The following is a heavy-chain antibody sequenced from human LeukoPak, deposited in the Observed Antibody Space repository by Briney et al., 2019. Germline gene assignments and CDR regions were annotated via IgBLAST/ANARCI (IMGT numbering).Heavy chain of an antibody. CDR2: ISYDGSNK. V-gene: IGHV3-30*01. CDR1: GFTFSSYA. CDR3: ARDGYCSSTSCYTQYYYYYYYMDV. Sequence: GGSLRLSCAASGFTFSSYAMHWVRQAPGKGLEWVAVISYDGSNKYYADSVKGRFTISRDNSKNTLYLQMNSLRAEDTAVYYCARDGYCSSTSCYTQYYYYYYYMDVWGKGTTVTVSS. J-gene: IGHJ6*03. D-gene: IGHD2-2*02.